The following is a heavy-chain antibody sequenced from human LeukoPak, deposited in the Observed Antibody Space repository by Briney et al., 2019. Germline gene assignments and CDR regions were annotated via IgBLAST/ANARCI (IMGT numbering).Heavy chain of an antibody. V-gene: IGHV3-21*01. CDR1: GFTFNTYS. D-gene: IGHD3-10*01. J-gene: IGHJ5*02. Sequence: GGSLRLSCAASGFTFNTYSMNWARQAPGKGLEWVSSIDSSSGYMFYADSVKGRFTISRDNAKNSLYLQMNSLRAEDTAVYYCARDIETYYYGSGSYYAYYNNWFDPWGQGTLVTVSS. CDR2: IDSSSGYM. CDR3: ARDIETYYYGSGSYYAYYNNWFDP.